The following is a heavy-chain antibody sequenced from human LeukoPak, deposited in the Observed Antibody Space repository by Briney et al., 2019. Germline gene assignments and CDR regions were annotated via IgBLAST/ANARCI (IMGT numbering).Heavy chain of an antibody. CDR3: VTKLYVGHTHAFDI. CDR2: ISGRGATI. CDR1: GFTFSNYP. D-gene: IGHD3-16*01. V-gene: IGHV3-23*01. J-gene: IGHJ3*02. Sequence: GGSLRLSCTASGFTFSNYPINFVRQTPGKERDWVSAISGRGATIYYADALRGRFTISRDNSKNTVYLQMNSLRAEDTALYYCVTKLYVGHTHAFDIWGQGTMVPVSP.